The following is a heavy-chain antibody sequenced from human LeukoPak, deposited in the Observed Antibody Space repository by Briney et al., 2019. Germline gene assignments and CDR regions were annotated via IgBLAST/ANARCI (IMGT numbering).Heavy chain of an antibody. J-gene: IGHJ6*02. CDR2: ISSSSSTI. V-gene: IGHV3-48*02. CDR1: GVTFSSYS. Sequence: GGSLRLSCAAAGVTFSSYSMNLVRQAPGKGLEWVSYISSSSSTIYYADSVKGRFTISRDNAKSSLYLQMNSLRDEDTAVYYCARTMRGIRFLEWSGYYGMDVWGQGTTVTVSS. D-gene: IGHD3-3*01. CDR3: ARTMRGIRFLEWSGYYGMDV.